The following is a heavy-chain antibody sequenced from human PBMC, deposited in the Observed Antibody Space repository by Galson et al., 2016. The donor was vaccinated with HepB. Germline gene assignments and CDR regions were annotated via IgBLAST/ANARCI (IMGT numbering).Heavy chain of an antibody. CDR1: GFTFRSYW. J-gene: IGHJ4*02. V-gene: IGHV3-7*03. CDR3: AKDGCTSTSCYSY. Sequence: SLRLSCAASGFTFRSYWMSWVRQAPGKGLEWVANINQDGSEKYSVDSVKSRFTISRDNSKNTLYLQMSSLRADDSAVYYCAKDGCTSTSCYSYWGQGTLVTVSS. D-gene: IGHD2-2*01. CDR2: INQDGSEK.